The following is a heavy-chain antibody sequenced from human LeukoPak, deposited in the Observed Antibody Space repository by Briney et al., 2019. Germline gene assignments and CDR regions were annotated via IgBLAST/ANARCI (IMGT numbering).Heavy chain of an antibody. J-gene: IGHJ3*02. D-gene: IGHD7-27*01. Sequence: ASVKVSCKASGYTFTSYAMNWVRQAPGQGLEWMGWINTNTGNPTYAQGFTGRFVFSLDTSVSTAYLQISSLKAEDTAVYYCAKEFPNILGIGDFDIWGQGTMVTVSS. CDR3: AKEFPNILGIGDFDI. CDR1: GYTFTSYA. CDR2: INTNTGNP. V-gene: IGHV7-4-1*02.